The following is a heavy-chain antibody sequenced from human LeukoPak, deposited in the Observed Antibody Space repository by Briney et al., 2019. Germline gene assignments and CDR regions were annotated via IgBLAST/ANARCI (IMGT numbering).Heavy chain of an antibody. CDR1: GYSISSGYY. D-gene: IGHD5-24*01. Sequence: SETLSLTCAVSGYSISSGYYWGWIRQPPGKGLEWIGSIYHSGSTYYNPSLKSRVTISVDTSKNQFSLKLSSVTAANTAVYYCARRKRWLQFSFDPWGQGTLVTVSS. J-gene: IGHJ5*02. CDR2: IYHSGST. V-gene: IGHV4-38-2*01. CDR3: ARRKRWLQFSFDP.